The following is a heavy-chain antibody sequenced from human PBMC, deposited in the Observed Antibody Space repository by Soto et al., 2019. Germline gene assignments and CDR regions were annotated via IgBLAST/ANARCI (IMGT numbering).Heavy chain of an antibody. CDR2: IIPILGIA. D-gene: IGHD6-13*01. CDR3: ATAVIAAAGTSSYYYYYMHV. V-gene: IGHV1-69*02. Sequence: SVKVSCKASGGTFSSYTISWVRQAPGQGLEWMGRIIPILGIANYAQKFQGRVTITADKSTSTAYMELSSLRSEDTAVYYCATAVIAAAGTSSYYYYYMHVWGKGTTVTVSS. CDR1: GGTFSSYT. J-gene: IGHJ6*03.